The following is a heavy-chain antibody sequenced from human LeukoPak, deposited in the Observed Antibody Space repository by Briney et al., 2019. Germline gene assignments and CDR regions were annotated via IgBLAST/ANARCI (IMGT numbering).Heavy chain of an antibody. J-gene: IGHJ4*02. Sequence: PSETLSLTCTVSGGSISSYYWSWIRQPPGKGLEWIGEINHSGSTNYNPSLKSRVTISVDTSKNQFSLKLSSVTAADTAVYYCARVGKYSSGWYYQYWGQGTLVTVSS. CDR1: GGSISSYY. CDR2: INHSGST. V-gene: IGHV4-34*01. D-gene: IGHD6-19*01. CDR3: ARVGKYSSGWYYQY.